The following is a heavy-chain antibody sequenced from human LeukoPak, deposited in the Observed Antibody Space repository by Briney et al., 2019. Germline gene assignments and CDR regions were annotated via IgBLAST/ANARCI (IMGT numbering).Heavy chain of an antibody. CDR1: GYTFTGYY. Sequence: GASVKVSCKASGYTFTGYYMHWVRQAPGQGLEWMGWINPNSGGTNYAQKFQGWVTMTRDTSISTAYMELSRLRSDDTAVYYCARAKRGYGDYDAFDIWGQGTMVTVSS. J-gene: IGHJ3*02. D-gene: IGHD4-17*01. V-gene: IGHV1-2*04. CDR3: ARAKRGYGDYDAFDI. CDR2: INPNSGGT.